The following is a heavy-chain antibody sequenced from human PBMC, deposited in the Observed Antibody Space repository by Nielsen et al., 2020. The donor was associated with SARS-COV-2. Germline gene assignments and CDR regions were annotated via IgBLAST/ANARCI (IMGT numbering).Heavy chain of an antibody. Sequence: GASLKISCKGSGYSFTNYWIGWVRQLPGKGLEWMGIIYPGDSDTRYSPSFQGQVTISADKSITTAYLQWSSLKASDTAMYYCARTRYYYDSSGYASYYFDYWGQGTLVTVSS. CDR2: IYPGDSDT. V-gene: IGHV5-51*01. CDR1: GYSFTNYW. D-gene: IGHD3-22*01. J-gene: IGHJ4*02. CDR3: ARTRYYYDSSGYASYYFDY.